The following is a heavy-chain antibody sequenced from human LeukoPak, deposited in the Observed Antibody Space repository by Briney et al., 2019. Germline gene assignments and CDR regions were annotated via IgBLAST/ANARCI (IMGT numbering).Heavy chain of an antibody. J-gene: IGHJ4*02. CDR3: ARILAVASFHPFDY. CDR2: IWYDGSDK. V-gene: IGHV3-33*01. Sequence: GGSLRLSCAASGFTFSSYGMHWVRQAPGKGLEWVAVIWYDGSDKYYADSVKGRFTISRDNSKNTLYLQMNSLRAEDTAVYYCARILAVASFHPFDYWGQGTLVTVSS. D-gene: IGHD6-19*01. CDR1: GFTFSSYG.